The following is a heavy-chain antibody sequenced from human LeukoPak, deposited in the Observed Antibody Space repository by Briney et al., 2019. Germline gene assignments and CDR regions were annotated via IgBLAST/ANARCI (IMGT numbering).Heavy chain of an antibody. CDR3: ARDLTYYYGSSGYDAFDI. J-gene: IGHJ3*02. CDR1: GFTVSRNY. CDR2: ISNDGKT. D-gene: IGHD3-22*01. V-gene: IGHV3-66*02. Sequence: PGGSLRLSCAASGFTVSRNYMMWVRQAPGKGLEWVSVISNDGKTNYADSVKGRFTISKDNSKNTVYLQMNNLRTEDTAVYYCARDLTYYYGSSGYDAFDIWGQGTMVTVSS.